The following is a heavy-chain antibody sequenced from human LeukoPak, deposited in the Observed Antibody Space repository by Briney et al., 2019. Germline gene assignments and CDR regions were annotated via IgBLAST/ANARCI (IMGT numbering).Heavy chain of an antibody. CDR1: GFTFNNAW. D-gene: IGHD4/OR15-4a*01. CDR3: ARMSMADNFDY. V-gene: IGHV3-7*01. J-gene: IGHJ4*02. CDR2: IKQDGSEK. Sequence: GGSLRLSCAASGFTFNNAWMSWVRQAPGKGLEWVANIKQDGSEKYYVDSVKGRFTISRDNAKNSLYLQMNSLRAEDTAVYYCARMSMADNFDYWGQGTLVTVSS.